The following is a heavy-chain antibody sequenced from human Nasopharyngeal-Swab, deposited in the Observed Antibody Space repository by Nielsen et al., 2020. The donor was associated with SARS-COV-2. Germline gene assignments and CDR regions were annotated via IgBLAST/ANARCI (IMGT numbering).Heavy chain of an antibody. Sequence: SETLCLTCTVSGCSISSSRYYWGWIRQPTGKGLEWIGSIYYSGSTYYNPSLKSRVTISVDTSKNQFSLKLSSVTAADTAVYYCARDYKQWLVFDYWGQGTLVTVSS. CDR3: ARDYKQWLVFDY. CDR1: GCSISSSRYY. J-gene: IGHJ4*02. D-gene: IGHD6-19*01. V-gene: IGHV4-39*07. CDR2: IYYSGST.